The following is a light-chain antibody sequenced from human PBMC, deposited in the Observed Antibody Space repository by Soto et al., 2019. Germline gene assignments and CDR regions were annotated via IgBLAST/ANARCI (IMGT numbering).Light chain of an antibody. CDR3: RQYNAYSRT. CDR1: QSISTW. Sequence: DIQMTQSPSTLSASVGDRVTITCRASQSISTWLAWYQQKPGKAPKLLIYDASTLEGGVPSRFIGSGSGAEFTLTITSVQPDDFATYYCRQYNAYSRTFGQGTKVEI. CDR2: DAS. J-gene: IGKJ1*01. V-gene: IGKV1-5*01.